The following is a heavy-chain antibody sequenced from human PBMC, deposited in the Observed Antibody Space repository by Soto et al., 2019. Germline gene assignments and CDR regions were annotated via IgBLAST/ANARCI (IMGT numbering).Heavy chain of an antibody. CDR1: GGSFSGYY. CDR3: ARCGYDGWGRWLGFDP. CDR2: INHSGST. Sequence: SETLSLTCAVYGGSFSGYYWSWIRQPPGKGLEWLGEINHSGSTNYNPSLKSRVTISVDTSKNQFSRKLSSVIAGGTAVYYCARCGYDGWGRWLGFDPCGEGCGVTGSA. D-gene: IGHD3-16*01. V-gene: IGHV4-34*01. J-gene: IGHJ5*02.